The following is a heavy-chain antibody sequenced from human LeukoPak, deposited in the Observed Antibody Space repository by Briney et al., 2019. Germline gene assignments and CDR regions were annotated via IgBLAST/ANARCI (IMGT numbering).Heavy chain of an antibody. D-gene: IGHD3-3*01. CDR2: ISYDGSNK. V-gene: IGHV3-30-3*01. J-gene: IGHJ4*02. CDR3: ARDLDTIFGVTGFDY. CDR1: GFTFSSYA. Sequence: PGGSLRLSCAASGFTFSSYAMHWVRQAPGKGLEWVAVISYDGSNKYYADSVKGRFTISRDNSKNTLYLQMNSLRAEDTAVYYCARDLDTIFGVTGFDYWGQGTLVTVSS.